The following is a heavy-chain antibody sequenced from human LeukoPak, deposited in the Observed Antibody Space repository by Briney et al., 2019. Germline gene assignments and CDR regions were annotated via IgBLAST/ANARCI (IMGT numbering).Heavy chain of an antibody. J-gene: IGHJ6*02. CDR2: INPNSGGT. Sequence: ASVKVSCKASGYTFTGYYMHWVRQAPGQGLEWMGWINPNSGGTNYAQKFQGRVTMTRATSISTAYMELSRLRSDDTAVYHCARDDFWSGAYGMDVWGQGTTVTVSS. CDR3: ARDDFWSGAYGMDV. CDR1: GYTFTGYY. V-gene: IGHV1-2*02. D-gene: IGHD3-3*01.